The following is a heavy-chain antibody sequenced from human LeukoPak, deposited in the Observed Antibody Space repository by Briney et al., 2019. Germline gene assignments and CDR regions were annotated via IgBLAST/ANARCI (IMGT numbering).Heavy chain of an antibody. CDR1: RFTFSTYH. J-gene: IGHJ4*02. Sequence: SGGSLRLSCAASRFTFSTYHMHWVRQAPGKGLEGVAFMQNEGSNKYYADSVKGRFTISRDSSKNTLYLQMNSLRVEDTAVYYCAKVGKGVVTIHFDYWGQGTLVTVSS. CDR3: AKVGKGVVTIHFDY. D-gene: IGHD5-12*01. CDR2: MQNEGSNK. V-gene: IGHV3-30*02.